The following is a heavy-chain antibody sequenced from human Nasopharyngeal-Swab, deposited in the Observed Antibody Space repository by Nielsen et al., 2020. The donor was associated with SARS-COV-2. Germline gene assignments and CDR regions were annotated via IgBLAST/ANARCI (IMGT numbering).Heavy chain of an antibody. D-gene: IGHD3-10*01. CDR3: AGWITMIRGATFDI. CDR2: IIPIFGTA. CDR1: AGTFSSYA. V-gene: IGHV1-69*13. Sequence: SVKVSCKASAGTFSSYAVSWVRQAPRQGLEWMGGIIPIFGTANYAQKFQGRVTITADESTSTAFMELSSLRSEDTAVYYCAGWITMIRGATFDIWGQGTIVTVSS. J-gene: IGHJ3*02.